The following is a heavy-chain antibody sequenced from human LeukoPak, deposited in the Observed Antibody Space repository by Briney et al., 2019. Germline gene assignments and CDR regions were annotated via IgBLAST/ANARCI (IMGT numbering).Heavy chain of an antibody. J-gene: IGHJ5*02. CDR2: IRSKAYGRTT. V-gene: IGHV3-49*03. CDR3: TRERNDFWSGYYSGWFDP. D-gene: IGHD3-3*01. CDR1: GFTFGDYA. Sequence: PGRPLRLSCTASGFTFGDYAMSWFRQAPGKGLEWVGFIRSKAYGRTTEYAASVKGRFTISRDDSKSIAYLQMNSLKTEDTAVYYCTRERNDFWSGYYSGWFDPWGQGTLVTVSS.